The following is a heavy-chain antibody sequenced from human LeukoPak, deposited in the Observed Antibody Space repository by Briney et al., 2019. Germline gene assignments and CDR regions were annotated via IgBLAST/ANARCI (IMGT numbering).Heavy chain of an antibody. Sequence: GGSLRLSCAASGFTFSSYGMHWVRQAPGKGLEWVAVISYDGSNKYYADSVKGRFTISRDNSKNTLYLQMNSLRAEDTAVYYCAKDLYDSEXXXGDYWGQGTLVTVSS. CDR2: ISYDGSNK. D-gene: IGHD3-22*01. J-gene: IGHJ4*02. V-gene: IGHV3-30*18. CDR3: AKDLYDSEXXXGDY. CDR1: GFTFSSYG.